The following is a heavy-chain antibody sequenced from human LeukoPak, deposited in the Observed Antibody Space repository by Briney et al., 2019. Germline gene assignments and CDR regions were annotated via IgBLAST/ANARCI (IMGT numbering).Heavy chain of an antibody. J-gene: IGHJ5*02. V-gene: IGHV1-18*01. CDR2: ISAYNGNT. Sequence: ASVKVSCKASGYTFTSYGISWVRQAPGQGLEWMGWISAYNGNTNYAQKFQGRVTMTRDTSTSTVYMELSSLRSEDTAVYYCARGMIGEMATSNWFDPWGQGTLVTVSS. D-gene: IGHD5-24*01. CDR1: GYTFTSYG. CDR3: ARGMIGEMATSNWFDP.